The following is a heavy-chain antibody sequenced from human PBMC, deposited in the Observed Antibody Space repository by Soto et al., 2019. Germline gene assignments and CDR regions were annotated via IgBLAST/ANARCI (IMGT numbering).Heavy chain of an antibody. D-gene: IGHD2-2*01. J-gene: IGHJ4*02. Sequence: GGSLRLSCAASGFTFSSYDMHWIRQATGKGLEWVSAIGTGGDTYYPGSVKGRFTISRENAKNSLYLQMNSLRAEDTAVYYCARVTYCSSTSCYGRYFDYWGQGTLVTVSS. CDR1: GFTFSSYD. CDR3: ARVTYCSSTSCYGRYFDY. V-gene: IGHV3-13*01. CDR2: IGTGGDT.